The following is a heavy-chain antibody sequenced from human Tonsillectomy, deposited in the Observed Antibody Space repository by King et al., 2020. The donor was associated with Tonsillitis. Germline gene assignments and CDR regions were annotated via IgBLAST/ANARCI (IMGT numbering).Heavy chain of an antibody. CDR3: AREISLADAFDI. D-gene: IGHD1-1*01. CDR2: IYYIGST. V-gene: IGHV4-59*01. Sequence: QLQESGPGLVKPSETLSLTCTVSGGSISSYYWSWIRQPPGKGLEWIGYIYYIGSTTYTPSLKSRVTMSVDTSRSQFSLKLSPVTAADTAVYYCAREISLADAFDIWGQGTMVTVSS. CDR1: GGSISSYY. J-gene: IGHJ3*02.